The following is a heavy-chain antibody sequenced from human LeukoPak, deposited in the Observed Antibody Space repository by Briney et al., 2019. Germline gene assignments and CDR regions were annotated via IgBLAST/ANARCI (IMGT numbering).Heavy chain of an antibody. CDR1: GFTFSSYA. CDR3: AKGLGAYCGGDCYSFDY. D-gene: IGHD2-21*02. Sequence: GGSLRLSCAASGFTFSSYAMHWVRQAPGKGLEWVSGISWNSGSIGYADSVKGRFTISRDNAKNSLYLQMNSLRAEDTALYYCAKGLGAYCGGDCYSFDYWGQGTLVTVSS. V-gene: IGHV3-9*01. CDR2: ISWNSGSI. J-gene: IGHJ4*02.